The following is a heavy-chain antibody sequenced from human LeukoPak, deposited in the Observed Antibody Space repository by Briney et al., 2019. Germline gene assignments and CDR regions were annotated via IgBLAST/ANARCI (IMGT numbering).Heavy chain of an antibody. CDR3: AKARGGHNAFDI. Sequence: HPGGSLRLSCVASGFTFSSYSMNWVRQAPGKGLEWVSYISDSSSDTNYADSVKGRFTISRDNAKNSLYLQMNSLRAEDTAVYYCAKARGGHNAFDIWGQGTMVTVSS. J-gene: IGHJ3*02. D-gene: IGHD3-10*01. CDR1: GFTFSSYS. V-gene: IGHV3-48*01. CDR2: ISDSSSDT.